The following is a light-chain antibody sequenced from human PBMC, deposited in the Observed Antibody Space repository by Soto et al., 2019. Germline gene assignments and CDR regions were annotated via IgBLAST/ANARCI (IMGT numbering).Light chain of an antibody. Sequence: EIVLTQSPATLSLSPGERATLSCRASQSVSSYLGWYQQKPGQAPRLLIYYASNRATGIPARFSGSGSGTDFTLTISSLEPEYFAVYYCQQRSNWPITFGQGTRLEIK. CDR3: QQRSNWPIT. CDR2: YAS. J-gene: IGKJ5*01. V-gene: IGKV3-11*01. CDR1: QSVSSY.